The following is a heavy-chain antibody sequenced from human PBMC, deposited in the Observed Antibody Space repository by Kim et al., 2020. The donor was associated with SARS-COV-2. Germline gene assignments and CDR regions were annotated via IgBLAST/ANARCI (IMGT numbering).Heavy chain of an antibody. CDR1: GGSFSGYY. CDR3: ARSIKAVAVPCGLYYFDY. J-gene: IGHJ4*02. D-gene: IGHD6-19*01. Sequence: SETLSLTCAVYGGSFSGYYWSWIRQPPGKGLEWIGEINHSGSTNYNPSLKSRVTISVDTSKNQFSLKLSSVTAADTAVYYCARSIKAVAVPCGLYYFDYWGQGTLVTVSS. CDR2: INHSGST. V-gene: IGHV4-34*01.